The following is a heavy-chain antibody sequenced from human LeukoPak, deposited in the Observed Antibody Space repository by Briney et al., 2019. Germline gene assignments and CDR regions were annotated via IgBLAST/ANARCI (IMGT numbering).Heavy chain of an antibody. CDR1: GFTFSRHN. D-gene: IGHD1-26*01. V-gene: IGHV3-64D*09. CDR3: VSDRETQEQI. Sequence: GGSLRLSCSGSGFTFSRHNMHWVRQAPGRGLEYVSAISYNGDSTYYVDSVKGRFTISRDNSKNTLDLQMSSLRPEDTAVYYCVSDRETQEQIWGPGTLVTVSS. J-gene: IGHJ3*02. CDR2: ISYNGDST.